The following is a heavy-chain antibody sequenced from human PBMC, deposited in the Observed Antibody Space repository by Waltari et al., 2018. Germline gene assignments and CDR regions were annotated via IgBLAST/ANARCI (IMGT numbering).Heavy chain of an antibody. Sequence: VRLDQWGTELVEPWETLSLTCAVYEGSFSAFFWSWVRQAPGKGLEWIGEINHGVKTDSNPALKSRLFRSVDPWKNQFSLMLSSVTAADTAVYYCAKGSGGGSWYGGDYFDYWGQGTLVTVSS. CDR3: AKGSGGGSWYGGDYFDY. J-gene: IGHJ4*02. CDR2: INHGVKT. D-gene: IGHD6-13*01. CDR1: EGSFSAFF. V-gene: IGHV4-34*01.